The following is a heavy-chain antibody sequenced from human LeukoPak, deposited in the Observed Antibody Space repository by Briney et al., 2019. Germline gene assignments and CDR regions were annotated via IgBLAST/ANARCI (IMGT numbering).Heavy chain of an antibody. CDR3: ASSVSRPWSYL. V-gene: IGHV3-53*01. Sequence: PGGSLRLSCAASGFTVSSNYMSWVRQAPGKGLEWVSVIYSGGSAYYTDSVKGRFTISRDNSKNTLYLQMNSLRVEDTAVYYCASSVSRPWSYLWGQGTMVTVSS. J-gene: IGHJ3*01. CDR2: IYSGGSA. D-gene: IGHD3-16*02. CDR1: GFTVSSNY.